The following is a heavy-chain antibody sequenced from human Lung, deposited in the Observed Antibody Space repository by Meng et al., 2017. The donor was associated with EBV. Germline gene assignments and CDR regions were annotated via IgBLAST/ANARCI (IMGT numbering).Heavy chain of an antibody. V-gene: IGHV4-31*03. CDR2: IIYSGST. J-gene: IGHJ2*01. CDR1: GGSSSRGKHY. Sequence: AHGLVNPSPPLPLPCSVPGGSSSRGKHYWSWIRQHPGKGLEYIGYIIYSGSTYYNPSLKSRVIISVDTSKNQFSLRLNSVTAADTAVYYCASLYGDSSVWYLDLWGRGTLVTVSS. CDR3: ASLYGDSSVWYLDL. D-gene: IGHD4-17*01.